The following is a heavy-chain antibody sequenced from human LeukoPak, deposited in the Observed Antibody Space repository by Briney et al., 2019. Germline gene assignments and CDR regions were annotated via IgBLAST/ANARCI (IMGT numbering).Heavy chain of an antibody. CDR3: ARDRGDYGGSYDY. V-gene: IGHV4-4*07. CDR2: MYTSGST. Sequence: NASETLSLTCTVSGGSISGYYCSWIRQPAGKGLEWIGRMYTSGSTTYNPSLKSRVTMSVDTSKNQFSLKLSSVTAADTAVYYCARDRGDYGGSYDYWGQGTLVTVSS. CDR1: GGSISGYY. J-gene: IGHJ4*02. D-gene: IGHD4-23*01.